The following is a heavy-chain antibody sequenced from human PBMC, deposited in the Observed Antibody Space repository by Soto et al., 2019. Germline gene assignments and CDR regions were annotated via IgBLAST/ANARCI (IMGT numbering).Heavy chain of an antibody. CDR3: AKALVDLDAFDI. V-gene: IGHV3-23*01. J-gene: IGHJ3*02. CDR1: GFTFSSYA. Sequence: GGSLRLSCAASGFTFSSYAMSWVRQAPGKGLEWVSAISGSGGGTYYADSVKGRFTISRDNSKNTLYLQMNSLRAEDTAVYYCAKALVDLDAFDIWGQGTMVTVSS. D-gene: IGHD6-6*01. CDR2: ISGSGGGT.